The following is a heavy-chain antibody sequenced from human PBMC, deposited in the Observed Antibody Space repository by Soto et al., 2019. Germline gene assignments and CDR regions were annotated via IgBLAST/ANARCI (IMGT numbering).Heavy chain of an antibody. CDR1: GGSISSSSYY. CDR3: ARHSPLPYYYYSSGYYPFDY. D-gene: IGHD3-22*01. Sequence: QLQLQESGPGLVKPSETLSLTCTVSGGSISSSSYYWGWIRQPPGKGLEWIGSIYYSGSTYYNPSLKSLVTISGDTSKNQFSLKRSAVTAADTAVYYCARHSPLPYYYYSSGYYPFDYWGQGTLVTVSS. V-gene: IGHV4-39*01. J-gene: IGHJ4*02. CDR2: IYYSGST.